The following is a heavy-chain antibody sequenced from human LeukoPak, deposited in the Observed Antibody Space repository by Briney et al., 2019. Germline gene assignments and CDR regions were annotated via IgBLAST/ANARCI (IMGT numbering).Heavy chain of an antibody. V-gene: IGHV4-59*12. CDR2: IYYSGST. Sequence: KTSETLSLTCTVSGGSISSYYWSWIRQPPGKGLEWIGYIYYSGSTNYNPSLKSRVTISVDTSKNQFSLKLSSVTAADTAVYYCARKIDVLRYFDWFTGYYGMDVWGQGTTVTVSS. CDR3: ARKIDVLRYFDWFTGYYGMDV. J-gene: IGHJ6*02. D-gene: IGHD3-9*01. CDR1: GGSISSYY.